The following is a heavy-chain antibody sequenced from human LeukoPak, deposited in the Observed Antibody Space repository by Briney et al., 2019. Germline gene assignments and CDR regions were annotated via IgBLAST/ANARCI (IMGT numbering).Heavy chain of an antibody. Sequence: SETLSLTCTVSDDSISDYYRGWIRQPPGKGLEWLGYIYYSGSTNYNPSLKSRVTISVDTSKNQFSLKLSSVTAADTAVYYCARHPAARYNFDYWGQGTLVTVSS. J-gene: IGHJ4*02. CDR3: ARHPAARYNFDY. V-gene: IGHV4-59*08. CDR2: IYYSGST. CDR1: DDSISDYY. D-gene: IGHD6-13*01.